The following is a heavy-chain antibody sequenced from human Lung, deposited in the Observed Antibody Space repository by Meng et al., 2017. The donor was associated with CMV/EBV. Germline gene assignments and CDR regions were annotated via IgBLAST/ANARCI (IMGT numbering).Heavy chain of an antibody. CDR3: ATYNGYSLFFEY. CDR2: ISTRGTTI. CDR1: GFTFSGYE. V-gene: IGHV3-48*03. D-gene: IGHD5-18*01. J-gene: IGHJ4*02. Sequence: GGSXRLXCATSGFTFSGYEMNWVRQAPGKGLEWVSYISTRGTTIYYADSVKGRFTISRDNAKGSLFLQMNNLRAEDTAIYYCATYNGYSLFFEYWGQGEXVTVSS.